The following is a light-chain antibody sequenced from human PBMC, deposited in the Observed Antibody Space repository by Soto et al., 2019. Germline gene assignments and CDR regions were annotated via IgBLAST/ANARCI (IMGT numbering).Light chain of an antibody. Sequence: EIVLTQSPATLSLSPGERATLSCWASQSVSNSLAWYQQRPGQSPRLLIYDVSTRATGIPARFGGSGSGTDFTLTISSLETEDFAVYYCQQRTNWPLTFGGGTTVEI. CDR2: DVS. CDR1: QSVSNS. CDR3: QQRTNWPLT. J-gene: IGKJ4*01. V-gene: IGKV3-11*01.